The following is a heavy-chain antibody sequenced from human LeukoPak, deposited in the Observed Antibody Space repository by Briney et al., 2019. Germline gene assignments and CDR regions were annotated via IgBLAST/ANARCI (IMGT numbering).Heavy chain of an antibody. CDR3: ARGPAIGELDY. CDR2: IYSGGST. Sequence: GGSLRLSCAASGFTFSSYAMSWVRQAPGKGLEWVSVIYSGGSTYYADSVKGRFTISRDNSKNTLYLQMNSLRAEDTAVYYCARGPAIGELDYWGQGTLVTVSS. J-gene: IGHJ4*02. V-gene: IGHV3-53*01. CDR1: GFTFSSYA. D-gene: IGHD1-26*01.